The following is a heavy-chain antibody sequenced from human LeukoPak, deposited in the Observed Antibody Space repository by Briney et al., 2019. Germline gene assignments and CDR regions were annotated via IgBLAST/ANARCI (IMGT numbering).Heavy chain of an antibody. CDR1: GYSISSSYY. V-gene: IGHV4-61*01. Sequence: SETLSLTCTVSGYSISSSYYWSWIRQPPGKGLEWIGYIYYSGSTNYNPSLKSRVTISVDTSKNQFSLKLSSVTAADTAVYYCARGGSSHFDYWGQGTLVTVSS. D-gene: IGHD6-13*01. CDR3: ARGGSSHFDY. CDR2: IYYSGST. J-gene: IGHJ4*02.